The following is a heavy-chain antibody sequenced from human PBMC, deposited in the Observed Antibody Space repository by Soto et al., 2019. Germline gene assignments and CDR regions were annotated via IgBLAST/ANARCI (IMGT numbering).Heavy chain of an antibody. CDR3: AKAAVAGDHFDY. J-gene: IGHJ4*02. D-gene: IGHD6-19*01. CDR2: IYYGGST. Sequence: SETLSLTCTVSGGSISSGGYYWSWIRQHPGKGLEWIGYIYYGGSTYYNPSLKSRATISGDTSKNQFSLKLSSVTAEDTAVYYCAKAAVAGDHFDYWGQGTLVTVSS. V-gene: IGHV4-31*03. CDR1: GGSISSGGYY.